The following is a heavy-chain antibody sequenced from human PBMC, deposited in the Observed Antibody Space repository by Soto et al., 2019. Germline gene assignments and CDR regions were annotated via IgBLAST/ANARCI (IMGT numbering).Heavy chain of an antibody. CDR2: ISSSGSTI. J-gene: IGHJ6*03. D-gene: IGHD2-2*01. CDR3: ARDKAEYCSSTSCYRPRYYYYYMDV. V-gene: IGHV3-11*01. CDR1: GFTFSDYY. Sequence: GGSLRLSCAASGFTFSDYYMSWIRQAPGKGLEWVSYISSSGSTIYYADSVKGRFTISRDNAKNSLYLQMNSLRAEDTAVYYCARDKAEYCSSTSCYRPRYYYYYMDVWGKGTMVTVSS.